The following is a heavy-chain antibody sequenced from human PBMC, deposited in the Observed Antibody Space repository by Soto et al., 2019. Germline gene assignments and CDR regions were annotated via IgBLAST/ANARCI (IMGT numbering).Heavy chain of an antibody. D-gene: IGHD3-3*01. Sequence: KASETLSLTCAVYGGSFSGYYWSWIRQPPGKGLEWIGEINHSGSTNYNPSLKSRVTISVDTSKNQFSLKLSSVTAADTAVYYCARAHDFWSGYSQGRWFDPWGQGTLVTVSS. CDR2: INHSGST. V-gene: IGHV4-34*01. J-gene: IGHJ5*02. CDR3: ARAHDFWSGYSQGRWFDP. CDR1: GGSFSGYY.